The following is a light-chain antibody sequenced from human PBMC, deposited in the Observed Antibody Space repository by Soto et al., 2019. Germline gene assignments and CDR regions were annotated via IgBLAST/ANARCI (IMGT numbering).Light chain of an antibody. J-gene: IGKJ2*01. V-gene: IGKV1-5*01. CDR3: QQYYSYLYT. Sequence: DIQMTQSPSTLSASVGDRVTITCRASQSISSWLAWYQQKPGKAPKLLIYDASSLESGFPSRFSGSGSGTEFTLTSSSLQPDDFGPYYCQQYYSYLYTFGQGTKLEIK. CDR2: DAS. CDR1: QSISSW.